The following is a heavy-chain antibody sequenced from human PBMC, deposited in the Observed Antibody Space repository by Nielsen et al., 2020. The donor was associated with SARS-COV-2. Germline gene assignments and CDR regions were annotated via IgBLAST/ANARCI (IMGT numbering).Heavy chain of an antibody. J-gene: IGHJ3*02. CDR1: GGSFSGYY. CDR2: INHSGST. Sequence: SETLSLTCAVYGGSFSGYYWSWIRQPPGKGLEWIGEINHSGSTNYNPSLKSRVTISVDTSKNQFSLKLSSVTAADTAVYYCARRLWFGPGEYAFDIWGQGTMVTVSS. D-gene: IGHD3-10*01. V-gene: IGHV4-34*01. CDR3: ARRLWFGPGEYAFDI.